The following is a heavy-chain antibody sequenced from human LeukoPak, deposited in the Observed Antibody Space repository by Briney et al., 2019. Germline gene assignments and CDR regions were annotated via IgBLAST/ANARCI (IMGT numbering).Heavy chain of an antibody. J-gene: IGHJ6*03. V-gene: IGHV4-59*01. CDR1: GGSFIPYY. Sequence: PSETLSLTCTVSGGSFIPYYWTWIRQPPGKGLEWIGYIYYSGSTIYNPSLRSRVTMSVDTPKTQFSLNLRSVTAADTAVYYCARGYFYDNSMDVWGTGTTVTVSS. CDR3: ARGYFYDNSMDV. CDR2: IYYSGST. D-gene: IGHD5/OR15-5a*01.